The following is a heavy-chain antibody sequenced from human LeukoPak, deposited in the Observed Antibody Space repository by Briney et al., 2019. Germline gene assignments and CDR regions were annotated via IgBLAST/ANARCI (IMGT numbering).Heavy chain of an antibody. V-gene: IGHV3-33*08. CDR1: GFTFSSYG. D-gene: IGHD2/OR15-2a*01. CDR3: AREPGSYFHFDY. CDR2: IWYDGSNK. Sequence: PGRSLRLSCAASGFTFSSYGMHWVRQAPGKGLEWVAVIWYDGSNKYYADSVKGRFTISRDNSKNTLYLQMNSLRVEDTAVYYCAREPGSYFHFDYWGQGTLVTVSS. J-gene: IGHJ4*02.